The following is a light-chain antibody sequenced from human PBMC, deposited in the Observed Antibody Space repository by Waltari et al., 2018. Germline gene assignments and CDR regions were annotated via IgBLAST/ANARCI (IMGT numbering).Light chain of an antibody. CDR2: EAS. CDR1: QSVSHY. V-gene: IGKV3-11*01. CDR3: QQANTFPLT. Sequence: EIVLTQSPATLSLSPGERATLSCRASQSVSHYLAWFQQKPGQAPRLLIYEASRRATGIPTRFSGSGSATDFTLTISSLQPDDFATYYFQQANTFPLTFGGGSKVEMK. J-gene: IGKJ4*01.